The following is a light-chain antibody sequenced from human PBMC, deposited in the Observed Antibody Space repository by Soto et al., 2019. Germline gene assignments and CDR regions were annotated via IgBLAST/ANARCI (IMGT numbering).Light chain of an antibody. CDR2: DVS. Sequence: QSALTQPRSVSGSPGQSVTISCTGTSSDVGGYNYVSWYQQYSGKAPKVMIYDVSKRPSGVPDRFSGSKSGNTASLTISGLRAEDEADYYCCSYAASNTFVFGTGTKLTVL. CDR1: SSDVGGYNY. V-gene: IGLV2-11*01. CDR3: CSYAASNTFV. J-gene: IGLJ1*01.